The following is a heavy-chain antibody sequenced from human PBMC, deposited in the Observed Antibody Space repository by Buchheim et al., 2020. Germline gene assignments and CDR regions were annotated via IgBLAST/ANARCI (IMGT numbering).Heavy chain of an antibody. J-gene: IGHJ4*02. CDR2: ISYDGSNK. V-gene: IGHV3-30*18. CDR3: AKDSYYYDSSGYYYLDY. Sequence: QVQLVESGGGLVKPGGSLRLSCAASGFTFSSYGMHWVRQAPGKGLEWVAVISYDGSNKYYADFVKGRFTISRDNSKNTLYLQMNSLRAEDTAVYYYAKDSYYYDSSGYYYLDYWGQGTL. CDR1: GFTFSSYG. D-gene: IGHD3-22*01.